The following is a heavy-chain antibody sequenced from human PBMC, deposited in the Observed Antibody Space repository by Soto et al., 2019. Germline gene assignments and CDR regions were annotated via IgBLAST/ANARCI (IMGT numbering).Heavy chain of an antibody. Sequence: ASVKVSCKASGGTFSSYAISWVRQAPGQGLEWMGGIIPIFGTANYAQKFQGRVTITADESTSTAYMELSSLRSEDTAVYYCARDGIAAAGTEDPPIFDYWGQGTLVTVSS. CDR1: GGTFSSYA. V-gene: IGHV1-69*13. D-gene: IGHD6-13*01. CDR3: ARDGIAAAGTEDPPIFDY. CDR2: IIPIFGTA. J-gene: IGHJ4*02.